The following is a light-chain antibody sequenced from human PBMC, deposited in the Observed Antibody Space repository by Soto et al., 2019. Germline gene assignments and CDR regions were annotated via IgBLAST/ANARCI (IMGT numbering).Light chain of an antibody. CDR3: QQYYNYPWT. J-gene: IGKJ1*01. CDR1: QGISSY. V-gene: IGKV1-8*01. Sequence: AIRMTQSPSSLSASTGDRVTITCRASQGISSYLAWYQQKTGKAHNLLIYAASTLQSGVPSRFSGSGSGTDVTLTLGCLQSEDFATYACQQYYNYPWTFGQGTKLEFK. CDR2: AAS.